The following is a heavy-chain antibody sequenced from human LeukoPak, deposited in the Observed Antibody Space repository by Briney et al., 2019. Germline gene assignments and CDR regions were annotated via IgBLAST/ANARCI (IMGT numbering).Heavy chain of an antibody. J-gene: IGHJ4*02. CDR3: AKAPGGRAADYYDSSGYYFTM. CDR1: GFTFSSYA. V-gene: IGHV3-23*01. CDR2: ISGSGGST. D-gene: IGHD3-22*01. Sequence: GRSLRLSCAASGFTFSSYAMSWVRQAPGKGLEWVSAISGSGGSTYYADSVKGRFTISRDNSKNTLYLQMNSLRAEDTAVYYCAKAPGGRAADYYDSSGYYFTMWGRKPRDSVFS.